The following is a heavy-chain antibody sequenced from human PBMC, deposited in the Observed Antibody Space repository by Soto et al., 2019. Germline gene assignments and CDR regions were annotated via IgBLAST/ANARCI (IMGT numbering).Heavy chain of an antibody. D-gene: IGHD4-17*01. V-gene: IGHV1-58*01. J-gene: IGHJ5*02. CDR3: AADRHGDYAFS. CDR1: GFTFTSSA. CDR2: IVVGSGNT. Sequence: SVKVSCKDSGFTFTSSAVQWVRQARGQRLEWIGWIVVGSGNTNYAQKFQERVTITRDMSTSTAYMELSSLRSEDTAVYYCAADRHGDYAFSWGQGTLVNVSS.